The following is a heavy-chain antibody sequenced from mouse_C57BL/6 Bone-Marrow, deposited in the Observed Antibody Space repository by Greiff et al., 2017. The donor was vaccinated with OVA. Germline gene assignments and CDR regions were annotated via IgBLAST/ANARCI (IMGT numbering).Heavy chain of an antibody. Sequence: QVQLQQSGAELVKPGASVKISCKASGYTFTDYYINWVKQRPGQGLEWIGKIGPGSGSTYYNEKFKGKATLTADKSSSTAYMQLSSLTSEDSAVYFRATYYGSFHWYFDVWGTGTTVTVSS. V-gene: IGHV1-77*01. CDR1: GYTFTDYY. CDR3: ATYYGSFHWYFDV. J-gene: IGHJ1*03. CDR2: IGPGSGST. D-gene: IGHD1-1*01.